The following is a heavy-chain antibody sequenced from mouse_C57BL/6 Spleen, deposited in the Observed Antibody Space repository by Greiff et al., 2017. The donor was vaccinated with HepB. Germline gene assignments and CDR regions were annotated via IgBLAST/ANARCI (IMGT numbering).Heavy chain of an antibody. Sequence: DVQLQESGPGLVKPSQSLSLTCSVTGYSITSGYYWNWIRQFPGNKLEWMGYISYDGSNNYNPSLKNRISITRDTSKNQFFLKLNSVTTEDTATYYCARGATGPWFAYWGQGTLVTVSA. CDR3: ARGATGPWFAY. J-gene: IGHJ3*01. CDR2: ISYDGSN. CDR1: GYSITSGYY. D-gene: IGHD3-1*01. V-gene: IGHV3-6*01.